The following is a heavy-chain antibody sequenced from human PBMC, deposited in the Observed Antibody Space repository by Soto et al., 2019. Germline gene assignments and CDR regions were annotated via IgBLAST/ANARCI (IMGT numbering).Heavy chain of an antibody. CDR2: TYYRSKWYH. CDR1: GDSVSTNNAA. J-gene: IGHJ6*02. CDR3: ARVNWERFYYFRGLDV. Sequence: QVQLQQSGPGLVKPSQTLSLTCSISGDSVSTNNAAWTWIRQSPSRGLEWLGRTYYRSKWYHDYAVSIQSRISINAYTSKNQFSLQLKSVTPEDTAVYYCARVNWERFYYFRGLDVWGQGTTVTVSS. V-gene: IGHV6-1*01. D-gene: IGHD7-27*01.